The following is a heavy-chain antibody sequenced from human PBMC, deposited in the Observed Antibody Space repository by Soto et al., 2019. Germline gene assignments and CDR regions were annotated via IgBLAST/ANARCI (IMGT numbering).Heavy chain of an antibody. CDR1: GFTFSNAW. J-gene: IGHJ6*02. V-gene: IGHV3-15*07. CDR2: IKSKTDGGTT. Sequence: GGSLRLSCAASGFTFSNAWMNWVRQAPGKGLEWVGRIKSKTDGGTTDYAAPVKGRFTISRDDSKNTLYLQMNSLKTEDTAVYYCTTEDYDFWSGYYSYYYGMDVWGQGTLVTVSS. CDR3: TTEDYDFWSGYYSYYYGMDV. D-gene: IGHD3-3*01.